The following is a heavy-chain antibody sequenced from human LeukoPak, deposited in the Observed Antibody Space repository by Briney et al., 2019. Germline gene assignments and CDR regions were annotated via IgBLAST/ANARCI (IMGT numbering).Heavy chain of an antibody. J-gene: IGHJ5*02. CDR1: GDSINSHY. D-gene: IGHD4-11*01. Sequence: PSETLSLTCTVFGDSINSHYWSWVRQAPGKGLEWIGYIFYSGNTNYSPSLKSRVTISIDTSKKQFSLRLTSMTTADTAVYFCARTGDYSRSTGGWFDPWGQGTLVTVSS. CDR3: ARTGDYSRSTGGWFDP. CDR2: IFYSGNT. V-gene: IGHV4-59*11.